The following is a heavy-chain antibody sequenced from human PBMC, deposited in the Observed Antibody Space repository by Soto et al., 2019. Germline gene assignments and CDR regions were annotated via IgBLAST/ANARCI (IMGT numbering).Heavy chain of an antibody. CDR1: GFTFSSYA. D-gene: IGHD3-3*01. CDR2: ISYDGSNK. Sequence: GGSLRLSCAASGFTFSSYAMHWVRQAPGKGPEWVAVISYDGSNKYYADSVKGRFTISRDNSKNTLYLQMNSLRAEDTAVYYCAREITIFGVVGPYYYYYGMDVWGQGTTVTVSS. CDR3: AREITIFGVVGPYYYYYGMDV. V-gene: IGHV3-30-3*01. J-gene: IGHJ6*02.